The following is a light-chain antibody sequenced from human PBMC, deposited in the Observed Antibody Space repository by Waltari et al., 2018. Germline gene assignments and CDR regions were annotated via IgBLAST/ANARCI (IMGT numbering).Light chain of an antibody. J-gene: IGKJ4*01. Sequence: DIQMTQSPSTLSASVGDRVTITCRASQSIRSSLAWYQQKPGKAPKFLIYEASSLESRVPSRFSGSGSGTEFTLTISSLQPDDFATYFCQQYDAYALTFGGGTKVEIK. CDR1: QSIRSS. V-gene: IGKV1-5*03. CDR3: QQYDAYALT. CDR2: EAS.